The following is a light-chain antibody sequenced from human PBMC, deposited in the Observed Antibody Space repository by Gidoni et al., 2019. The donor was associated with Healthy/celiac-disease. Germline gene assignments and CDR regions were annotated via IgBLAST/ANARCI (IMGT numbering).Light chain of an antibody. CDR3: QQANSFPLT. V-gene: IGKV1-12*01. Sequence: DIQMTQPPSSVSASVGDRVTITCRASQGISSWLDWYQQKPGKAPKLLIYAASSLQSGVPSRFSGSGSGTDFTLTISSLQPEDFATYYCQQANSFPLTFGQGTRLEIK. J-gene: IGKJ5*01. CDR2: AAS. CDR1: QGISSW.